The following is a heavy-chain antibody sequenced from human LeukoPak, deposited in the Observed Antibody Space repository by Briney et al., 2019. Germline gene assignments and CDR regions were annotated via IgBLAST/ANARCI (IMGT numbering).Heavy chain of an antibody. CDR1: GYTFTSYG. CDR3: ARGVALYSSSWYFNYYFDY. J-gene: IGHJ4*02. V-gene: IGHV1-18*01. Sequence: ASMKVSCKASGYTFTSYGISWVRQAPGQGLEWMGWISAYNGNTNYAQKLQGRVTMTTDTSTSTAYMELRSLRSDDTAVYYCARGVALYSSSWYFNYYFDYWGQGTLVTVSS. D-gene: IGHD6-13*01. CDR2: ISAYNGNT.